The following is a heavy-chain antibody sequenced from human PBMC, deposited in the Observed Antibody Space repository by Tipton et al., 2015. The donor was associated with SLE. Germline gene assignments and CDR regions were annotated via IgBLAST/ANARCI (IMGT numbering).Heavy chain of an antibody. J-gene: IGHJ3*02. D-gene: IGHD1-26*01. V-gene: IGHV3-53*05. CDR1: GFTVSSNY. CDR3: ARVRVGATDDAFDI. Sequence: SLRLSCAASGFTVSSNYMSWVRQVPGKGLEWVSVIYSGGSTYYADSVKGRFTISRDNSKNTLYLQMNSLRAEDTAVYYCARVRVGATDDAFDIWGQGTMVTVSS. CDR2: IYSGGST.